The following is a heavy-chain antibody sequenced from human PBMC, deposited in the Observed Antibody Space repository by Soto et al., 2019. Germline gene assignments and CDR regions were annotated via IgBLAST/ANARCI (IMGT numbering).Heavy chain of an antibody. V-gene: IGHV3-11*05. CDR1: GFTFSYYS. CDR3: ARTGTRDYGFILY. J-gene: IGHJ4*02. Sequence: QVQLVESGAGVVKPGGSLRLSCAASGFTFSYYSMSWIRQAPGKGLERVSSISSSISYTDYADSVKGRFTISRDNAKNSLYLPINSLRAEDTAVYYCARTGTRDYGFILYWGQGTLVTVAS. D-gene: IGHD4-17*01. CDR2: ISSSISYT.